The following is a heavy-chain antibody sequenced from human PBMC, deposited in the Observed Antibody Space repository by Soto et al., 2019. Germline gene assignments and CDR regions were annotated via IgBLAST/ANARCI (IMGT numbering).Heavy chain of an antibody. V-gene: IGHV3-33*01. CDR2: IWYDGSNK. J-gene: IGHJ4*02. D-gene: IGHD6-19*01. CDR1: GFTFSSYG. Sequence: PGGSLRLSCAASGFTFSSYGMHWVRQAPGKGLEWVAVIWYDGSNKYYADSVKGRFTISRDNSKNTLYLQMNSLRAEDTAVYYCARGIVAGIAVASPPPFDYWGQGTLVTVSS. CDR3: ARGIVAGIAVASPPPFDY.